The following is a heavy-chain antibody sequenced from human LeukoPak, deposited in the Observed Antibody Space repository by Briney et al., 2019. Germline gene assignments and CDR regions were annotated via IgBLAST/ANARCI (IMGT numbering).Heavy chain of an antibody. CDR2: ISYNVSHT. CDR1: GFTFSTFA. V-gene: IGHV3-30*04. J-gene: IGHJ4*02. D-gene: IGHD7-27*01. Sequence: GGFLRLSCIGSGFTFSTFAMHWVRQPPGKGLEWVAFISYNVSHTDYPDSVKGRFTISRDNSKNILYLQMNSLRPEDAAVYYCAKSELTGTDYWGQGTLVTVSS. CDR3: AKSELTGTDY.